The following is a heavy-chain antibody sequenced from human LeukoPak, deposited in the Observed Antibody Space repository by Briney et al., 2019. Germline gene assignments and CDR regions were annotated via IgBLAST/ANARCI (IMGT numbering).Heavy chain of an antibody. D-gene: IGHD6-13*01. J-gene: IGHJ4*02. Sequence: KPSETLSLTCTVSGGSISSYCWSWIRQPPGKGLEWIGYISYSGNTNYNPSLKSRVTISVDTSKNQFSLKLTSVTAADTAVYYCARQGGYIAPLALWGQGTLVTVSA. CDR1: GGSISSYC. CDR2: ISYSGNT. CDR3: ARQGGYIAPLAL. V-gene: IGHV4-59*08.